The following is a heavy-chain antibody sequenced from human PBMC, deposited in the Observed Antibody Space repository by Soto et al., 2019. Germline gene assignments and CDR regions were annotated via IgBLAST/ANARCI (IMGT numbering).Heavy chain of an antibody. D-gene: IGHD5-18*01. Sequence: SVKVSCKASGGTFSSYAISWVRQAPGQGLEWMGGIIPIFGTANYAQKFQGRVTITADKSTSTAYMELSSLGSEDTAVYYCARGGYSYGYVRNNWFGPWGQGTLVTVSS. CDR3: ARGGYSYGYVRNNWFGP. J-gene: IGHJ5*02. CDR1: GGTFSSYA. CDR2: IIPIFGTA. V-gene: IGHV1-69*06.